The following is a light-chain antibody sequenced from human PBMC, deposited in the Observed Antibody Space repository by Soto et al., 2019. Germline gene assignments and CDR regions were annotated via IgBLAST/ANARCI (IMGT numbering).Light chain of an antibody. CDR3: QQRLYWPLT. CDR1: QSVRYY. Sequence: EIVLTQSPGTLSLSQGERATLSCRASQSVRYYLAWYQQKPGQPPRLLIYDASDRATGIPARFSGSGSGTDFTLTISCLEPEDFAVYYCQQRLYWPLTFGGGTKVDIK. CDR2: DAS. J-gene: IGKJ4*01. V-gene: IGKV3-11*01.